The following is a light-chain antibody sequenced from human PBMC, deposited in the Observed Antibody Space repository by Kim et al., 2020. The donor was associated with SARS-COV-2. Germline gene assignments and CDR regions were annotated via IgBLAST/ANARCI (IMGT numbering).Light chain of an antibody. CDR2: KAS. CDR1: QNIRTW. J-gene: IGKJ2*01. CDR3: QQYNGYPET. V-gene: IGKV1-5*03. Sequence: DVQMTQSPSTLSASVGDRVTITCRDSQNIRTWLAWYQQKSGRAPKLLIYKASSLESGVPSRFSGSGSGTEFTLTITSLQPDDFATYYCQQYNGYPETFGQGNKLEI.